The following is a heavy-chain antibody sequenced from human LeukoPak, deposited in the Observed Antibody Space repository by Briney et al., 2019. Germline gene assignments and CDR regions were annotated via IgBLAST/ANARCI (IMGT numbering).Heavy chain of an antibody. J-gene: IGHJ5*02. V-gene: IGHV3-20*04. Sequence: GESLTLSWPASASTTDHYCFSWVRHPAGKGLEWVAGTNWFGGRTGYASSRKERCTIPRVNAKHSPYLQMTCLRAEDTSLYYCARGDILTGYPNWFDPWGQGTLVTVSS. D-gene: IGHD3-9*01. CDR2: TNWFGGRT. CDR3: ARGDILTGYPNWFDP. CDR1: ASTTDHYC.